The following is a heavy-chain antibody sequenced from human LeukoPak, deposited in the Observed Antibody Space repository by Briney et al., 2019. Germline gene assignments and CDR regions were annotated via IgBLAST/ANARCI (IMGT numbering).Heavy chain of an antibody. CDR3: AREAVPAAIHDGYWFDP. Sequence: PGGSLRLSCAASGFTFSSYSMNWVRQAPGKGLEWVSSISSSSSYIYYADSVKGRFTISRDNAKNSLYLQMNSLRAEDTAVYYCAREAVPAAIHDGYWFDPWGQGTLVTVSS. CDR1: GFTFSSYS. CDR2: ISSSSSYI. J-gene: IGHJ5*02. V-gene: IGHV3-21*01. D-gene: IGHD2-2*02.